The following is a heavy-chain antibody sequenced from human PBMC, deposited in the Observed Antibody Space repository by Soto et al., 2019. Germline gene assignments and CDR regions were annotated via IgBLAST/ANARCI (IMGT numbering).Heavy chain of an antibody. CDR3: ARGLILWFGELSRRGGYYYYMDV. CDR2: INDSGTI. Sequence: QVQLQQWGAGLLKPSETLSLTCAVYGGSFSGYQWSWIRQTPGKGLEWIGEINDSGTINYNPSLKSRVTFFLATPKKRFSLKRSSVTAADTAVYYCARGLILWFGELSRRGGYYYYMDVWGKGTTVIVSS. CDR1: GGSFSGYQ. V-gene: IGHV4-34*01. D-gene: IGHD3-10*01. J-gene: IGHJ6*03.